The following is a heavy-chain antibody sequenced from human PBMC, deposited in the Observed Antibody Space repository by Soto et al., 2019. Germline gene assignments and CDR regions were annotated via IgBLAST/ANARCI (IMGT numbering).Heavy chain of an antibody. CDR3: ARPDSSSWAAPFGS. Sequence: SETLSLTCAVSGGSISSGGYSWSRIRQPPGKGLQWIGCSYHTGTTYFNPSLRSRVTISVDTSKNQFSLRLTSVTASDTAVYYCARPDSSSWAAPFGSWGQGTLVTVSS. V-gene: IGHV4-30-2*03. J-gene: IGHJ4*02. CDR1: GGSISSGGYS. CDR2: SYHTGTT. D-gene: IGHD6-13*01.